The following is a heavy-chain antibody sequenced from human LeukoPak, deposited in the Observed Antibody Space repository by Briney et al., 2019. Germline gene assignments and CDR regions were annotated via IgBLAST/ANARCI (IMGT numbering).Heavy chain of an antibody. J-gene: IGHJ4*02. CDR2: INPNNGDT. Sequence: ASVKVSCKASGYTFPDYYMHWVRQAPGQGLEWMGWINPNNGDTSYAQKFQGRVTMTRDTSISTAYMELSSLRSDDTAVYYCARGRNIAVGGTSLVAHWRQGTLVTVSS. V-gene: IGHV1-2*02. CDR1: GYTFPDYY. CDR3: ARGRNIAVGGTSLVAH. D-gene: IGHD6-13*01.